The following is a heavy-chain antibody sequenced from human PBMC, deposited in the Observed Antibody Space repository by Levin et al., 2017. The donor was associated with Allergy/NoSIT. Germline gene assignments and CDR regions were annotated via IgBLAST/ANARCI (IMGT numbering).Heavy chain of an antibody. D-gene: IGHD1-26*01. CDR3: AKDMGQGVMGATHY. J-gene: IGHJ4*02. CDR2: ISYNGSNK. CDR1: GFTFSSYG. Sequence: QAGGSLRLSCAASGFTFSSYGMHWVRQAPGKGLEWVAVISYNGSNKYYADSVKGRFTISRDNSKNTLYLQMNSLRAEDTAVYYCAKDMGQGVMGATHYWGQGTLVTVSS. V-gene: IGHV3-30*18.